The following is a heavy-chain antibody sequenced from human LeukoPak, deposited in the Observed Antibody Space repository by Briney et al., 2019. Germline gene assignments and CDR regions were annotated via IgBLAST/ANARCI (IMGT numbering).Heavy chain of an antibody. CDR3: ARVYAGSGWYFAFDI. D-gene: IGHD6-19*01. Sequence: ASVKVSCKASGYTFTSYGISWVRQAPGQGLEWMGWISAYNGNTNYAQKLQGRVTMTTDTSTSTAYMELRSLRSDDTAVYYCARVYAGSGWYFAFDIWGQGTMVTVSS. CDR1: GYTFTSYG. J-gene: IGHJ3*02. CDR2: ISAYNGNT. V-gene: IGHV1-18*01.